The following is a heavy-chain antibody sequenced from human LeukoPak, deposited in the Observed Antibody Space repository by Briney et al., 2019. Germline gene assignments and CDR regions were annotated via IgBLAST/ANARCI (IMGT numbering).Heavy chain of an antibody. CDR3: AREEYYSDNSGYYPDF. Sequence: PSQTLSLTCTVSGDSISSGSYYWSWIRQPAGTGLEWIGRIYTSGSTNYNPSLKSRVTISVDTSKNQFSLKLSSVTAADTAVYYCAREEYYSDNSGYYPDFWGQGTLVTVSP. J-gene: IGHJ4*02. D-gene: IGHD3-22*01. CDR1: GDSISSGSYY. CDR2: IYTSGST. V-gene: IGHV4-61*02.